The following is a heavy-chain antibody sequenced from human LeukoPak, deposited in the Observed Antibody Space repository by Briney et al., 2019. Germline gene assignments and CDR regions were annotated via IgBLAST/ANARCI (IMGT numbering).Heavy chain of an antibody. J-gene: IGHJ4*02. CDR3: AKELYDYVWGSYRYFGY. CDR2: ISGSGGST. V-gene: IGHV3-23*01. Sequence: GGSLRLSCAASGFTFSSYAMSWVRQAPGKGLEWVSAISGSGGSTYYADSVKGRSTVSRDNSKNTLYLQMNSLRAEDTAVYYCAKELYDYVWGSYRYFGYWGQGTLVTVSS. D-gene: IGHD3-16*02. CDR1: GFTFSSYA.